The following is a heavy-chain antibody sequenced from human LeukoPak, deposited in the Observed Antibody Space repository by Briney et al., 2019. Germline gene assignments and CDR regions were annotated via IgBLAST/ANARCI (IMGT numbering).Heavy chain of an antibody. CDR1: GGSISSYY. V-gene: IGHV4-59*01. CDR2: IYYSGST. D-gene: IGHD2-2*01. Sequence: SETLSLTCTVSGGSISSYYWSWIRQPPGKGLEWIVYIYYSGSTNYNPSLKSRVTISVDTSKNRFSLKLSSVTAADTAVYYCARGYCSSTSCYRWFDPWGQGTLVTVSS. J-gene: IGHJ5*02. CDR3: ARGYCSSTSCYRWFDP.